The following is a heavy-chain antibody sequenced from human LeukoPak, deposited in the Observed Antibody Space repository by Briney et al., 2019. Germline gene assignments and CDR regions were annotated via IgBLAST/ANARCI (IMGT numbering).Heavy chain of an antibody. CDR1: GGSFSGYY. D-gene: IGHD3-3*01. CDR2: INHSGST. CDR3: ARGRRYYDFWSGYYSS. V-gene: IGHV4-34*01. Sequence: SETLSLTCAVYGGSFSGYYWSWIRQPPGKGLEWIGEINHSGSTNYNPSLKSRVTISVDTSKNQFSLKLSSVTAADTAVYYCARGRRYYDFWSGYYSSWGQGTLVTVSS. J-gene: IGHJ5*02.